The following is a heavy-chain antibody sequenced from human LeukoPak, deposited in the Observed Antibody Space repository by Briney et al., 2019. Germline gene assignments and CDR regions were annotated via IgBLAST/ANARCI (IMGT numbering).Heavy chain of an antibody. CDR1: GYRFISYW. J-gene: IGHJ4*02. CDR3: ARHYCSAGSCLDY. V-gene: IGHV5-51*01. CDR2: ISPGDSDT. D-gene: IGHD2-15*01. Sequence: GESLKISCKGSGYRFISYWIGWVRQMPGKGLEWMGIISPGDSDTRYSPSFQAQVTISADKSISTAYLQWSSLKASDTAMYYCARHYCSAGSCLDYWGQGTLVTVSS.